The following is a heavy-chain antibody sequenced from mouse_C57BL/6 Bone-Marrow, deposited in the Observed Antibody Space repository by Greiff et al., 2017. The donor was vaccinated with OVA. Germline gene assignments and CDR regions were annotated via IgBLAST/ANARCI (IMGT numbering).Heavy chain of an antibody. J-gene: IGHJ2*01. CDR1: GYTFTNYW. D-gene: IGHD2-1*01. CDR3: ARSDYGNLDY. CDR2: IYPGGGYT. Sequence: VQLQQSGAELVRPGTSVKMSCKASGYTFTNYWIGWAKQRPGHGLEWIGDIYPGGGYTNYNEKFKGKATLTADKSSSTAYMQFSSLTSEDSAIYYCARSDYGNLDYWGQGTTLTVSS. V-gene: IGHV1-63*01.